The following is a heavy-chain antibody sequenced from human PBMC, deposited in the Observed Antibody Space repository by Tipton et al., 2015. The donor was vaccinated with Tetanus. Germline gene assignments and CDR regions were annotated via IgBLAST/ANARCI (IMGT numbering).Heavy chain of an antibody. J-gene: IGHJ4*02. CDR1: GDSISSAGYS. CDR2: IYHNGGT. Sequence: TLSLTCAVSGDSISSAGYSWSWIRQPPGKGLEWIGFIYHNGGTYYNPSLKSRATISVDTSKNQFSLRLSSVTAADTAVYFCARHPPPYYYGSGSYLDYWGQGTPVTVSS. CDR3: ARHPPPYYYGSGSYLDY. D-gene: IGHD3-10*01. V-gene: IGHV4-30-2*03.